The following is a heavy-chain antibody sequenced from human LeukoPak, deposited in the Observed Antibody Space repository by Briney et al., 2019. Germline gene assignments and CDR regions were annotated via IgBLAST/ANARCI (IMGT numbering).Heavy chain of an antibody. CDR3: AGNGGSYYVFDY. D-gene: IGHD1-26*01. CDR1: GFTFSSYA. J-gene: IGHJ4*02. V-gene: IGHV3-23*01. Sequence: GGSLRLSCAASGFTFSSYAMSWVRQAPGKGLEWVSAISGSGGSTYYADSVKGRFTIPGDNSKNTLYLQMNSLRAEDTAVYYCAGNGGSYYVFDYWGQGTLVTVSS. CDR2: ISGSGGST.